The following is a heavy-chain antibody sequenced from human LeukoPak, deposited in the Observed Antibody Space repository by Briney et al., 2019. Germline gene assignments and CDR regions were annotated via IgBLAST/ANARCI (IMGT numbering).Heavy chain of an antibody. J-gene: IGHJ5*02. D-gene: IGHD2-15*01. Sequence: SETLSHTCTVSGASISSHFWSWIRPSPGKGLVLIGYISYSGITNYNPSLKSRVTISVDTSKNHFSLRLSSVTAADTAVYYCASRAHCSGGSCYGNWFDPWGQGTLVTVSS. CDR3: ASRAHCSGGSCYGNWFDP. CDR1: GASISSHF. CDR2: ISYSGIT. V-gene: IGHV4-59*11.